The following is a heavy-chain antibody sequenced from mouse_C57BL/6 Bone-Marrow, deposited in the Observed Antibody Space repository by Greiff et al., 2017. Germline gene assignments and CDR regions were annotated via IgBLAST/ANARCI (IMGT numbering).Heavy chain of an antibody. J-gene: IGHJ4*01. D-gene: IGHD2-2*01. CDR2: ISDGGSYT. Sequence: EVHLVESGGGLVKPGGSLKLSCAASGFTFSSYAMSWVRQTPEKRLEWVATISDGGSYTYYPDNVKGRFTISRDNAKNNLYLQMSHLKSEDTAMYYCARGVWLRDAMDYWGQGTSVTVSS. CDR3: ARGVWLRDAMDY. CDR1: GFTFSSYA. V-gene: IGHV5-4*01.